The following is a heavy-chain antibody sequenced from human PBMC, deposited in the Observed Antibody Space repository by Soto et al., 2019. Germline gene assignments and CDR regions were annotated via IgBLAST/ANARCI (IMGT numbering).Heavy chain of an antibody. Sequence: EGSLRLSCPASGFTFSNYALIWVRQAPGKGLEWVSGISRIGGSTHYADSVKGRFTISRDTSKNTVFLQMNSLRVEDTAIYYCAKDRYSSGWYIYDYWGQGTLVTGSS. D-gene: IGHD6-19*01. CDR3: AKDRYSSGWYIYDY. CDR2: ISRIGGST. CDR1: GFTFSNYA. V-gene: IGHV3-23*01. J-gene: IGHJ4*02.